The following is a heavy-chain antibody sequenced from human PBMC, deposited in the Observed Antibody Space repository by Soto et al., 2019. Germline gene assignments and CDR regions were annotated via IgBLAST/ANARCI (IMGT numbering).Heavy chain of an antibody. D-gene: IGHD3-16*01. CDR3: ARVHLGARSTYDYDD. CDR1: GFSLSTSGMC. Sequence: SGPTLVNPTQTLTLTCTFSGFSLSTSGMCVSWIRQPPGKALEWLARIDWDDDKYYSTSLKTRLTISKDTSKNQVGLTMTNMGPVDTALYYCARVHLGARSTYDYDDWGQGTLVTVSS. J-gene: IGHJ4*02. V-gene: IGHV2-70*11. CDR2: IDWDDDK.